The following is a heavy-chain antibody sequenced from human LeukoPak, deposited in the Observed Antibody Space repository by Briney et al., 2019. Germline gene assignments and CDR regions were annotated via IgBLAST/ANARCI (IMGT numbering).Heavy chain of an antibody. V-gene: IGHV3-30*02. D-gene: IGHD1-14*01. CDR2: IRYDEGNK. CDR1: GFIFSSYG. CDR3: VKDGSDY. J-gene: IGHJ4*02. Sequence: GGSLRLSCAASGFIFSSYGTHWVRQAPGKGLEWVSFIRYDEGNKYYADSVKGRFTISRDNSNNTLYLQMNSLRGEDTALYYCVKDGSDYWGQGTLVTVSS.